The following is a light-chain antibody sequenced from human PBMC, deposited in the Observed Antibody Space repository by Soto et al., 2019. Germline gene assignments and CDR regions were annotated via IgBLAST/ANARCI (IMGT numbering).Light chain of an antibody. Sequence: DIVMTQSPLSLPVTPGEPASISYRSSQSLLHSNGYNYLDWYLQKPGQSPQLLIYLGSNRASGVPDRFSGSGSGTDFTLKISRVEAKDVGVYYCMQALQTPYTFGQGTKLEIK. CDR3: MQALQTPYT. CDR2: LGS. CDR1: QSLLHSNGYNY. V-gene: IGKV2-28*01. J-gene: IGKJ2*01.